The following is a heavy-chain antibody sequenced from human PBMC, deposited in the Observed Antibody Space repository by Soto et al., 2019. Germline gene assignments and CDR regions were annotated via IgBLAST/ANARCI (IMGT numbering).Heavy chain of an antibody. D-gene: IGHD2-15*01. Sequence: QVQLQESGPGLVKPSRTLSLISIFSGGSITPSNWTWIRQSPGRGLEWIAYMYSSGSSSYNPSLKSRVTMSVDTSRNQFSLKLNSATAADTAVYYCAREWSGFDYWGQGILVTVSS. V-gene: IGHV4-59*01. J-gene: IGHJ4*02. CDR3: AREWSGFDY. CDR2: MYSSGSS. CDR1: GGSITPSN.